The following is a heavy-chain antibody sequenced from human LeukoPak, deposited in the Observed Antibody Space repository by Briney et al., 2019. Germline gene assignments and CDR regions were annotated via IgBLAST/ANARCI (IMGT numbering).Heavy chain of an antibody. CDR2: FSNSGGST. CDR1: GFTFSSYA. CDR3: AKGLMGDFWSGYYFDY. V-gene: IGHV3-23*01. J-gene: IGHJ4*02. Sequence: PGGSLRLSCAASGFTFSSYAMSWVRQAPGKGLEWVSSFSNSGGSTYYADSVKGRFTISRDNSKYTLYLQMSSLRAEDTAVYYCAKGLMGDFWSGYYFDYWGQGTLVTVSS. D-gene: IGHD3-3*01.